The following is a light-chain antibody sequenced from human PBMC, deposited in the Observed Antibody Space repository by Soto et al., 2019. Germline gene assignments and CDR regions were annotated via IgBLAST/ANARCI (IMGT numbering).Light chain of an antibody. J-gene: IGLJ1*01. CDR3: SSYTDRKNLV. CDR2: DVT. Sequence: QAALTESPSASGSPGQSVTISCTGTSSDIGGYNSVSWYQQHPGKAPKVMIYDVTKRPSGVPDRFPGSKSGNTASLTVSALQAEDEADYYCSSYTDRKNLVFGTGTKVTVL. CDR1: SSDIGGYNS. V-gene: IGLV2-8*01.